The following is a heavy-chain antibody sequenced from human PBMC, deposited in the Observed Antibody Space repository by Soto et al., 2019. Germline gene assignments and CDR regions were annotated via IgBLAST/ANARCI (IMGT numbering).Heavy chain of an antibody. CDR1: GGSVSSGSYY. CDR2: IYYSGST. Sequence: KTSETLSLTCTVSGGSVSSGSYYWSWIRQPPGKGLEWIGYIYYSGSTNYNPSLKSRVTISVDTSKNQFSLKLSSVTAADTAVYYCAREYGSGTDYYYGMDVWGQGTTVTVSS. J-gene: IGHJ6*02. D-gene: IGHD3-10*01. CDR3: AREYGSGTDYYYGMDV. V-gene: IGHV4-61*01.